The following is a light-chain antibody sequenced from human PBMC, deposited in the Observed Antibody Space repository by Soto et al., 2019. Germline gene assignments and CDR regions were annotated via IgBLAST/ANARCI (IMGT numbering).Light chain of an antibody. CDR1: QSVSSN. V-gene: IGKV3-15*01. CDR2: GAS. J-gene: IGKJ1*01. Sequence: EIVVTQSPATLSVSPGERATLSCRASQSVSSNLAWYQQKPGQAPRLLIYGASTRATGIPVRFSGSGSGTEFTLTISSLQSEDFAVYYCQQYNNWWTFGQGTKVEIK. CDR3: QQYNNWWT.